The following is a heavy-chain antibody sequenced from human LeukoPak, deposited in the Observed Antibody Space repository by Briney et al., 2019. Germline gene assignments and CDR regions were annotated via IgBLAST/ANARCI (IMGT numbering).Heavy chain of an antibody. J-gene: IGHJ4*02. Sequence: GGSLRLSCAASGFTFSSYAMSWVRQAPGKGLEWVSSIGGTGGTTYYADSVKGRFTISRDNSKNKLYLQMNSLRVEDTAVYYCAKDVLLKGIDYWGQGTLVTVSS. V-gene: IGHV3-23*01. CDR3: AKDVLLKGIDY. CDR1: GFTFSSYA. CDR2: IGGTGGTT.